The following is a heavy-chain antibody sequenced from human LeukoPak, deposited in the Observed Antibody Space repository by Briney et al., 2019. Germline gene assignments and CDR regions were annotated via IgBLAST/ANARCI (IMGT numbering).Heavy chain of an antibody. CDR3: ARDPGNDFVVPGDP. V-gene: IGHV7-4-1*02. CDR2: INTNTGNP. Sequence: ASVKVSCKASGYAFIDYAINWVRQAPGQGLEWMGWINTNTGNPTYAQGFTGRFVFSLDTSVSTTYLQISSLKAEDTAVYYCARDPGNDFVVPGDPWGQGTLVTVSS. J-gene: IGHJ5*02. D-gene: IGHD2-2*01. CDR1: GYAFIDYA.